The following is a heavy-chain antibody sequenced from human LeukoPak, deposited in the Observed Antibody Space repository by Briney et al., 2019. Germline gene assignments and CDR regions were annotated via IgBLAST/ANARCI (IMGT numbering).Heavy chain of an antibody. D-gene: IGHD3-3*01. Sequence: SETLSLTCTVSGGSINGYYWSWIRQPPGKGLEWIGSIYHSGSTYYNPSLKSRVTISVDTSKNQFSLKLSSVTAADTAVYYCARAGFDFWSGYSKNGFDPWGQGTLVTVSS. CDR1: GGSINGYY. CDR2: IYHSGST. CDR3: ARAGFDFWSGYSKNGFDP. J-gene: IGHJ5*02. V-gene: IGHV4-38-2*02.